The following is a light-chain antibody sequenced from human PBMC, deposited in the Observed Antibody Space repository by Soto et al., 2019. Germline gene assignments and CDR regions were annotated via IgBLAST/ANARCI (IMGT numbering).Light chain of an antibody. V-gene: IGKV3-11*01. J-gene: IGKJ2*01. CDR3: QQRSNWPPMYT. CDR2: DAS. CDR1: QSVSSY. Sequence: EIVLTQSPATLSLSPGERATLSCRASQSVSSYLAWYQQKPGQAPRLLIYDASNRATGIPARFSGSGSGTDFTLTISSLEPDDFAVYYCQQRSNWPPMYTFGQGPSWRSN.